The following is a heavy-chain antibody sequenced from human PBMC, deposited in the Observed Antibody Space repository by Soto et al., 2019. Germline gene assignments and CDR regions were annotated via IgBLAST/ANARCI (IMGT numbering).Heavy chain of an antibody. V-gene: IGHV1-8*01. J-gene: IGHJ6*02. CDR3: ASRSTVTTLGYYYYGMDV. CDR2: MNPNSGNT. D-gene: IGHD4-17*01. Sequence: QVPLVQSGAEVKKPGASVKVSCKASGYTFTSYDINWVRQATGQGLEWMGWMNPNSGNTGYAQKFQGRVTMTRNTSISTAYMELSSLRSEDTAVYYCASRSTVTTLGYYYYGMDVWGQGTTVTVSS. CDR1: GYTFTSYD.